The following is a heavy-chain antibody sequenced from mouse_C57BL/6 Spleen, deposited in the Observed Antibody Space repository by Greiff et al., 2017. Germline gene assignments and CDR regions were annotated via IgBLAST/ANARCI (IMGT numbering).Heavy chain of an antibody. CDR1: GYTFTSYW. CDR2: IDPSDSET. Sequence: QVHVKQPGAELVRPGSSVKLSCKASGYTFTSYWMHWVKQRPIQGLEWIGNIDPSDSETHYNQKFKDKATLTVDKSSSTAYMQLSSLTSEDSAVYYCASGAKGFAYWGQGTLVTVSA. J-gene: IGHJ3*01. V-gene: IGHV1-52*01. CDR3: ASGAKGFAY.